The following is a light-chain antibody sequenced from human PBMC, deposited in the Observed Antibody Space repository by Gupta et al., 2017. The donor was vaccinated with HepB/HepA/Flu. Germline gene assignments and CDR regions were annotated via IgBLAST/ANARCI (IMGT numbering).Light chain of an antibody. Sequence: QSVLTQPPSASGTPGQRVTISCSGSSSNIGSNPVTWYQQLPGAAPKLLIYTNNQRPSGVPDRISGSKSGTSASLAISGLQSDDEADYYCAAWDDSLNGWVFGGGIKLTVL. CDR2: TNN. CDR3: AAWDDSLNGWV. CDR1: SSNIGSNP. V-gene: IGLV1-44*01. J-gene: IGLJ3*02.